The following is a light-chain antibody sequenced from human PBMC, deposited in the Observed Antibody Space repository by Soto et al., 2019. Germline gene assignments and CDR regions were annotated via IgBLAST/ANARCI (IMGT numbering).Light chain of an antibody. CDR2: EVR. CDR1: TSDVGGYDY. V-gene: IGLV2-14*01. J-gene: IGLJ1*01. CDR3: SSFTTSSTYV. Sequence: QSVLTQPASVSGSPGQSITISCTGTTSDVGGYDYVSWYQQHPGKAPKLLIFEVRNRPSGVSSRFSGSRSANSASLTISGLQAEDEADYYCSSFTTSSTYVFGTGTKSPS.